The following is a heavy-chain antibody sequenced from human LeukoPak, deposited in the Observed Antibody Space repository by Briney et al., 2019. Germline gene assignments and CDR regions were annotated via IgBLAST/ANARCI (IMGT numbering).Heavy chain of an antibody. CDR2: ICSGGST. J-gene: IGHJ4*02. Sequence: GGSLRLSCAASGFTVNSNYMSWVRQAPGKGLEWVSVICSGGSTYYADSVKGRFTISRGDCKNTLLLQMNSRRTDDTAVDYCGRGEPHCELRSDWGQGTLVTVSS. CDR3: GRGEPHCELRSD. D-gene: IGHD1-7*01. CDR1: GFTVNSNY. V-gene: IGHV3-66*01.